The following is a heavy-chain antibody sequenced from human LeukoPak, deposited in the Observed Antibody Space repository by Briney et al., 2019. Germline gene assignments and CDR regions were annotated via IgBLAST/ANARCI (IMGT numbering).Heavy chain of an antibody. CDR1: GFTFSGSD. CDR3: VRRMGGGNYYGLDV. V-gene: IGHV3-73*01. CDR2: IRSKANAYAT. D-gene: IGHD5-24*01. Sequence: GGSLRLSCAASGFTFSGSDMHWVRQASGKGLEWVGRIRSKANAYATAYAASVEGRFTVSRDDSKNTAYLQMNSLKTEDTAVYYCVRRMGGGNYYGLDVWGQGTTVTVSS. J-gene: IGHJ6*02.